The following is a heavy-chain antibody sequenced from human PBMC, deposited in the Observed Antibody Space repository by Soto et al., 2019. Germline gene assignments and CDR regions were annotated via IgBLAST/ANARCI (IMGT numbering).Heavy chain of an antibody. D-gene: IGHD2-2*01. J-gene: IGHJ5*02. Sequence: GESLKISCKGSGYIFTSYWISWVRQMPGKGLEWMGRIDPSDSYTNYSPSFQGHVTISADKSISTAYLQWSSLKASDTAMYYCARVVPAATNWFDPWGQGTLVTVSS. CDR2: IDPSDSYT. V-gene: IGHV5-10-1*01. CDR3: ARVVPAATNWFDP. CDR1: GYIFTSYW.